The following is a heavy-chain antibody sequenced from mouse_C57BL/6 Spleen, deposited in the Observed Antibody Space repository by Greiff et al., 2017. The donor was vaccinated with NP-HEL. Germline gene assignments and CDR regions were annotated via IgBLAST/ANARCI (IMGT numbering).Heavy chain of an antibody. Sequence: QVQLKESGAELVKPGASVKISCKASGYAFSSYWMNWVKQRPGKGLEWIGQIYPGDGDTNYNGKFKGKATLPADKSSSTAYMQLSSLTSEDSAVYFCARLEVLGRSWYFDVWGTGTTVTVSS. J-gene: IGHJ1*03. D-gene: IGHD4-1*01. CDR2: IYPGDGDT. V-gene: IGHV1-80*01. CDR1: GYAFSSYW. CDR3: ARLEVLGRSWYFDV.